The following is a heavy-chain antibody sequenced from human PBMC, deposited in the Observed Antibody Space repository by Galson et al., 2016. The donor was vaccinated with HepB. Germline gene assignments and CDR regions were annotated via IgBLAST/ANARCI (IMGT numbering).Heavy chain of an antibody. CDR3: VAAHGGLDCFDF. CDR1: GFTFSAYA. V-gene: IGHV3-23*01. CDR2: ISDSGANT. D-gene: IGHD4-23*01. Sequence: SLRLSCAASGFTFSAYAMAWARQAPGKGLEWVSGISDSGANTYYADSVRGRFSISRDDSKRTLYLQMTNLSVEDTALYYCVAAHGGLDCFDFWGRGTMVTVSS. J-gene: IGHJ3*01.